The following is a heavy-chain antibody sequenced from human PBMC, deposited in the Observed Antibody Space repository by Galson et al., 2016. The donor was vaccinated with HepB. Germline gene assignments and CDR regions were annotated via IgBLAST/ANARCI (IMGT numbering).Heavy chain of an antibody. J-gene: IGHJ4*02. CDR2: ITGSSSNI. D-gene: IGHD5-18*01. V-gene: IGHV3-48*01. CDR3: ARASPDSKHKYDY. Sequence: SLRLSCAASGFTFNTYSMNWVRQAPGKGLEWIAYITGSSSNIKYADSVKGRFTISRDNAKNSLYLQLSSLRAEDTGLYYCARASPDSKHKYDYWGQGTLVTVSS. CDR1: GFTFNTYS.